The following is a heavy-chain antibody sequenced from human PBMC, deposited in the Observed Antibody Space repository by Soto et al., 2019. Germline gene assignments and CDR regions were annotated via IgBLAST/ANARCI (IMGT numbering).Heavy chain of an antibody. CDR3: AYLRGFTGYPGD. D-gene: IGHD3-16*01. CDR1: GGSISGSYYY. V-gene: IGHV4-39*01. CDR2: VFYTGFT. J-gene: IGHJ4*02. Sequence: SETLSLTCAVSGGSISGSYYYWAWLRQSPGKGPEWIGSVFYTGFTSYNPSLESRVSVSVDTSKSQFSLKLSAVTAADTAVYYCAYLRGFTGYPGDWGQGTLVTVSS.